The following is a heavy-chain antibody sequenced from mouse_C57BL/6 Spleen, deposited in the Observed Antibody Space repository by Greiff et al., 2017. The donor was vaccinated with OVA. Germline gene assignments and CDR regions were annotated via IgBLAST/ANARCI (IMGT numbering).Heavy chain of an antibody. Sequence: ESGPGLVKPSQSLSLTCSVTGYSITSGYYWNWIRQFPGNKLEWMGYISYDGSNNYNPSLKNRISITRDTSKNQFFLKLNSVTTEDTATYYCARRINYSNWYFDVWGTGTTVTVSS. J-gene: IGHJ1*03. D-gene: IGHD2-5*01. V-gene: IGHV3-6*01. CDR2: ISYDGSN. CDR1: GYSITSGYY. CDR3: ARRINYSNWYFDV.